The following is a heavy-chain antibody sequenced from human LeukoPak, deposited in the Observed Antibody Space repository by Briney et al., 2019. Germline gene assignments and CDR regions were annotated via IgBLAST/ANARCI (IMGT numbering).Heavy chain of an antibody. V-gene: IGHV4-39*07. CDR3: ARRPSGHFDY. Sequence: SETLSLTCTVSGGSIRSSYYYWGWIRQPPGKGLEWIGSIYDSGSTYYNPSLKSRVTISVDKSKNQFSLKLSSVTAADTAVYYCARRPSGHFDYWGQGTLVTVSS. CDR1: GGSIRSSYYY. J-gene: IGHJ4*02. D-gene: IGHD1-26*01. CDR2: IYDSGST.